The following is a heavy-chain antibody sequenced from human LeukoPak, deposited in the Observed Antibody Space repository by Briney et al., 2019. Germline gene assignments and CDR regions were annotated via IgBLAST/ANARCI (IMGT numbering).Heavy chain of an antibody. CDR3: VREYHGGYFDF. V-gene: IGHV1-46*03. Sequence: GASVKVSCKASGYIFTRYYMHWVRQASGQGLEGLGVVYPSAGTSDPAQRFRARITLSDDTSTSTAYMELRSLKSEDTAIYFCVREYHGGYFDFWGQGTLVTVSS. CDR2: VYPSAGTS. CDR1: GYIFTRYY. D-gene: IGHD3-16*01. J-gene: IGHJ4*02.